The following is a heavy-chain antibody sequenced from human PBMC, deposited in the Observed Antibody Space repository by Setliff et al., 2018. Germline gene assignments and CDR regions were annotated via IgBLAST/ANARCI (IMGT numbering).Heavy chain of an antibody. Sequence: SETLSLTCTVSGYSISSGYIWGWIRQPPGKGLEWVGNIGHTGSINYNPSLKSRVTISMDTSKNQFSLKVSSVTAADTAVYYCARAERGYSGNVLGYWGQGTLVTVSS. V-gene: IGHV4-38-2*02. CDR1: GYSISSGYI. D-gene: IGHD5-12*01. J-gene: IGHJ4*02. CDR3: ARAERGYSGNVLGY. CDR2: IGHTGSI.